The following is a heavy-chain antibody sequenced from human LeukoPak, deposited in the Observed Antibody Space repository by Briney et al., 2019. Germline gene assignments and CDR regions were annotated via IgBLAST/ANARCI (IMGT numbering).Heavy chain of an antibody. D-gene: IGHD3-9*01. CDR1: GFTFSRYW. V-gene: IGHV3-7*01. J-gene: IGHJ4*02. CDR2: IKQDGSEK. CDR3: TSPLGADILTGYYG. Sequence: PGGSLRLSCAASGFTFSRYWMSWVRQAPGKGLEWVANIKQDGSEKNYVDSVKGRFTISRDNAKNSLFLQMNTLRAEDTAVYYCTSPLGADILTGYYGWGPGTLVTVSS.